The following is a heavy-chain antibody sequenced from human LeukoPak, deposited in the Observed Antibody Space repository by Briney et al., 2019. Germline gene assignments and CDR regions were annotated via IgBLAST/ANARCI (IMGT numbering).Heavy chain of an antibody. Sequence: MPSETLSLTCTVSGGSNISSSYYWGWIRQPPGKGLEWIGIIYYTGSTYYNPSLRSRVTMSVDTSRNQFSLKLSSVTAADTAVYYCAREGGDVVVPAAIRDDYYYYYYMDVWGKGTTVTVSS. J-gene: IGHJ6*03. CDR2: IYYTGST. D-gene: IGHD2-2*02. CDR1: GGSNISSSYY. V-gene: IGHV4-39*07. CDR3: AREGGDVVVPAAIRDDYYYYYYMDV.